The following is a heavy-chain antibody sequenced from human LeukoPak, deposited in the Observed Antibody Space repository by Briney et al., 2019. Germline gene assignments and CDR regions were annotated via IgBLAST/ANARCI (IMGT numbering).Heavy chain of an antibody. CDR2: INHNGYT. D-gene: IGHD7-27*01. CDR1: GESFSGYY. V-gene: IGHV4-34*01. J-gene: IGHJ4*02. CDR3: ARAGTGDRSAVFDY. Sequence: SETLSLTCAVYGESFSGYYWNWIRQPPGKGLEWIGEINHNGYTNYNPSLESRVTISVDTSKNPFSLKLSSLTAADTAVYFCARAGTGDRSAVFDYWGQDTLVTVSS.